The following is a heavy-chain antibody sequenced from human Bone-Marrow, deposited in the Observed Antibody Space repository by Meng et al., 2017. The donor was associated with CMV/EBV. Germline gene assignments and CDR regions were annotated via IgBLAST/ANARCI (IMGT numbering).Heavy chain of an antibody. V-gene: IGHV4-38-2*02. CDR2: IYYSGST. J-gene: IGHJ4*02. Sequence: SETLSLTCTVSGYSISSGYYWGWIRQPPGKGLEWIGSIYYSGSTYYNPSLKSRVTISVDTSKNQFSLKLSSVTAADTAVYYCARATGDYYGSGIDYWGQGTLVTVSS. CDR3: ARATGDYYGSGIDY. D-gene: IGHD3-10*01. CDR1: GYSISSGYY.